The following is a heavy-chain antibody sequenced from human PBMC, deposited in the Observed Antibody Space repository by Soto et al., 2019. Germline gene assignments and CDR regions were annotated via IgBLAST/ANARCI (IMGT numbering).Heavy chain of an antibody. D-gene: IGHD1-26*01. J-gene: IGHJ2*01. V-gene: IGHV3-74*01. CDR1: GFTFSSYW. CDR2: INSDGSST. Sequence: EVQLVESGGGLVQPGGSLRLSCAASGFTFSSYWMHWVRQAPGNGLVWVSRINSDGSSTSYADSVKGRFTISRDNAKNTLYLQMNSLRAEDTAVYYCARGGSLNWYFDLWGRGTLVTVSS. CDR3: ARGGSLNWYFDL.